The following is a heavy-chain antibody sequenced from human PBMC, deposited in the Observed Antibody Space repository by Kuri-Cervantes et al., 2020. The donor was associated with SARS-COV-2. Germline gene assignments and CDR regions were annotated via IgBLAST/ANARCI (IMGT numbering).Heavy chain of an antibody. CDR1: GGSISSSSYY. CDR2: IYYSGST. CDR3: ARDRRGYDFWSGYYFY. V-gene: IGHV4-39*02. J-gene: IGHJ4*02. D-gene: IGHD3-3*01. Sequence: LRLSCTVSGGSISSSSYYWGWIRQPPGKGLEWIGSIYYSGSTYYNPSLKCRVTISVDTSKNQFSLKLSSVTAADTAVYYCARDRRGYDFWSGYYFYWGQGTLVTVSS.